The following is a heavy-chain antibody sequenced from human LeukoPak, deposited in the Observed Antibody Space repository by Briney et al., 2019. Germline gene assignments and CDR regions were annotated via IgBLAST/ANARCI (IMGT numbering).Heavy chain of an antibody. CDR2: ISSSSSYI. CDR3: ARDRLLGYCSGGSCARGGYYYYYGMDV. V-gene: IGHV3-21*01. CDR1: GFTFSSYS. J-gene: IGHJ6*02. D-gene: IGHD2-15*01. Sequence: GSLRLSCAASGFTFSSYSMNWVRQAPGKGLEWVSSISSSSSYIYYADSVKGRFTISRDNAKNSLYLQMNSLRAEDTAVYYCARDRLLGYCSGGSCARGGYYYYYGMDVWGQGTTVTVSS.